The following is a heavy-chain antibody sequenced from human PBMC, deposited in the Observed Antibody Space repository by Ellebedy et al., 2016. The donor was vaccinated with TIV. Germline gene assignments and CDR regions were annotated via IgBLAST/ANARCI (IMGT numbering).Heavy chain of an antibody. CDR3: ARRASYGDYAVQVNPWFDP. CDR1: GFNFSSYW. D-gene: IGHD4-17*01. J-gene: IGHJ5*02. CDR2: IRQEGDEI. V-gene: IGHV3-7*01. Sequence: PGGSLRLSCAASGFNFSSYWMTWVRQSPGKGLEWVAKIRQEGDEIYYVESVKGRFTISRDNAKNSLFLQMNSLRVEETAVYYCARRASYGDYAVQVNPWFDPWGQGTLVTVSS.